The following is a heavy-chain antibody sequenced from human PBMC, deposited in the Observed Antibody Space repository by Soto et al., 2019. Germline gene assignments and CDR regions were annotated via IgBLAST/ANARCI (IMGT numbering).Heavy chain of an antibody. V-gene: IGHV4-30-4*01. CDR1: GGSISSGDYY. Sequence: KTSETLSLTCTVSGGSISSGDYYWSWIRQPPGKGLEWIGYIYYSGSTYYNPSLKSRVTISVDTSKNQFSLKLSSVTAADTAVYYCAREGDYYDSSGYYSDYWGQGTLVTVS. CDR2: IYYSGST. J-gene: IGHJ4*02. CDR3: AREGDYYDSSGYYSDY. D-gene: IGHD3-22*01.